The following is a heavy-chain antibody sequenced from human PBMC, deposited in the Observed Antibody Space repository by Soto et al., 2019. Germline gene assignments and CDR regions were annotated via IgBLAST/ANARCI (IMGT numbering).Heavy chain of an antibody. D-gene: IGHD4-17*01. V-gene: IGHV3-30-3*01. Sequence: QVQLVESGGGVVQPGRSLRLSCAASGFTFSSYAMHWVRQAPGKGLEWVAVISYDGSNKYYADSVKGRFTISRDNSKNTLYLQMNSLRAEDTAVYYCARDIALHYGDGLLAFDYWGQGTLVTVSS. CDR2: ISYDGSNK. CDR1: GFTFSSYA. CDR3: ARDIALHYGDGLLAFDY. J-gene: IGHJ4*02.